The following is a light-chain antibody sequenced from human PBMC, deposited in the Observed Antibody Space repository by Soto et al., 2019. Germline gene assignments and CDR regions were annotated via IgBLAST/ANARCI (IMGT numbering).Light chain of an antibody. J-gene: IGKJ1*01. CDR2: QTS. Sequence: EIVLTQSPATLSSFPGDRVTLSCRASQYINTRLAWYQHRRGQAPRLLIYQTSIRAAGIPARFSASGSGTDFTLTISDVQPEDFALYYCHQRQSWPRTFGQGTKVDIK. CDR1: QYINTR. CDR3: HQRQSWPRT. V-gene: IGKV3-11*01.